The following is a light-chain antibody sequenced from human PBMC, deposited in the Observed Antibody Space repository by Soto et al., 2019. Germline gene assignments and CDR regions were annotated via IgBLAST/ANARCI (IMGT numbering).Light chain of an antibody. CDR1: TSDIGGYDY. Sequence: QSVLTQPASVSGSPGQSITISCTGTTSDIGGYDYVSWYQQHPGKAPKLLIFDVSDRPSGVSTRFSGSKSGNTASLTISGLQADDEADYFCCSYTTNSILFGGGTQLTVL. V-gene: IGLV2-14*03. J-gene: IGLJ3*02. CDR2: DVS. CDR3: CSYTTNSIL.